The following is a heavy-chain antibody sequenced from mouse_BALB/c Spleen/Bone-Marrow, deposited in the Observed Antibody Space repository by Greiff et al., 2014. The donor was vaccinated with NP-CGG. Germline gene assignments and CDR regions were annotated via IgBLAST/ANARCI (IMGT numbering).Heavy chain of an antibody. V-gene: IGHV1-9*01. CDR3: ARTADGYYYALDY. CDR2: ILPGSGSS. D-gene: IGHD2-3*01. J-gene: IGHJ4*01. Sequence: VKLMESGAELMKPGASVKISCKATGYTFSNYWIEWIKQRPGHGLEWIGEILPGSGSSNYNEKLKGKATFTADTSSNTAYMQLSSPTSEDSAVYYCARTADGYYYALDYWGQGTSVTVSS. CDR1: GYTFSNYW.